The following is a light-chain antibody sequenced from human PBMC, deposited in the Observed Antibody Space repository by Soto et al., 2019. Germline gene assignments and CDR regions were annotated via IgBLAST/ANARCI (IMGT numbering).Light chain of an antibody. CDR2: GAS. CDR1: QSVSSN. CDR3: QQYNNWPRT. Sequence: EILLTQSPVTLSLSPGERATLSCRASQSVSSNLAWYQQKPGQAPRLLIYGASTRATGIPARFSGSGSGTELTLTISSLQSEDFAVYYCQQYNNWPRTFGQGTKVDNK. V-gene: IGKV3-15*01. J-gene: IGKJ1*01.